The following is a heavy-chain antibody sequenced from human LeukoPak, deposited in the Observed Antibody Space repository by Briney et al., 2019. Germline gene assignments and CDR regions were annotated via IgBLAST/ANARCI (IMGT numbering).Heavy chain of an antibody. V-gene: IGHV4-4*07. Sequence: SETLSLTCTVSGGSIGWDYWSWIRQSAGKGLEWIGRIYKSGSTNYNPSFRSRITMSVDTSKNQFSLSVTSVTAADTAVYYCAREEYFQDSNGYSYYFHSWGQGSLVTVSS. CDR1: GGSIGWDY. CDR3: AREEYFQDSNGYSYYFHS. J-gene: IGHJ4*02. D-gene: IGHD3-22*01. CDR2: IYKSGST.